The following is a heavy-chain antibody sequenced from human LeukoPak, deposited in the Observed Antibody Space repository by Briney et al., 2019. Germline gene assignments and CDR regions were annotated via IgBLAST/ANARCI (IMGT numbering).Heavy chain of an antibody. CDR3: AKGSATPRPYYFDY. Sequence: GGSLRLSCTGSGFTFDSSAMSWVRQAPGKRLEWVSAITGSGGDTYYADSVKGRFTLSRDNSKNTLYLQMNSLRSEDTAVYYCAKGSATPRPYYFDYWGQGTLVTVSS. CDR2: ITGSGGDT. V-gene: IGHV3-23*01. D-gene: IGHD2-15*01. CDR1: GFTFDSSA. J-gene: IGHJ4*02.